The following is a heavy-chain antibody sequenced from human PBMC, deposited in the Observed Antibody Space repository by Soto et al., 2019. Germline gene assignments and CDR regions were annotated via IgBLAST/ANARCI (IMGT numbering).Heavy chain of an antibody. CDR3: ATQSYSNSGAYYYYAMDV. J-gene: IGHJ6*02. CDR2: IYQSGST. CDR1: GGSISSGGYS. V-gene: IGHV4-30-2*01. D-gene: IGHD4-4*01. Sequence: SETLSLTCAVSGGSISSGGYSWSWIRQPSGKGLEWIGYIYQSGSTYYNPSLKSRVTISVDRSRNQFSLKLSSVTAADTAAYFCATQSYSNSGAYYYYAMDVWGQGTTVTVSS.